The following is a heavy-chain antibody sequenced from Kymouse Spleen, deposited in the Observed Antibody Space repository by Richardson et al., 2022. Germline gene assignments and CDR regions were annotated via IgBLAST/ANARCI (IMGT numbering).Heavy chain of an antibody. D-gene: IGHD6-19*01. Sequence: EVQLVESGGGLVQPGRSLRLSCAASGFTFDDYAMHWVRQAPGKGLEWVSGISWNSGSIGYADSVKGRFTISRDNAKNSLYLQMNSLRAEDTALYYCAKSVGYSSGWYFDYWGQGTLVTVSS. CDR1: GFTFDDYA. J-gene: IGHJ4*02. CDR2: ISWNSGSI. V-gene: IGHV3-9*01. CDR3: AKSVGYSSGWYFDY.